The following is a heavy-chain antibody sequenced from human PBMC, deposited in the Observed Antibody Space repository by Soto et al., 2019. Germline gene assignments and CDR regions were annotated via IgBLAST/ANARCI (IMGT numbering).Heavy chain of an antibody. V-gene: IGHV4-59*01. J-gene: IGHJ5*02. Sequence: QVQLQESGPGLVKPSETLSLTCTVSGGSISSYYWSWIRQPPGKGLEWIGYIYYSGRTNYNPSLKSRVTISVDTSKNQFSLKLSSVTAADTAVYYCARDLGYYGSGTIDPWGQGTLVTVSS. CDR2: IYYSGRT. CDR1: GGSISSYY. D-gene: IGHD3-10*01. CDR3: ARDLGYYGSGTIDP.